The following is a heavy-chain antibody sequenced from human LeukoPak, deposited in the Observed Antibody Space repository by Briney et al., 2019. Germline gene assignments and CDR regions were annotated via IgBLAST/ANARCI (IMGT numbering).Heavy chain of an antibody. CDR1: GFTFSTHW. Sequence: GGSLRLSCVASGFTFSTHWMTWVRQAPGKGLEWVSSISASGGTIYYADSVKGRFTISRDNSKNTLFLQMNSLRLEDTAVYYCAKDSWSRNGTYDPFDIWGQGTMVTVSS. CDR2: ISASGGTI. CDR3: AKDSWSRNGTYDPFDI. V-gene: IGHV3-23*01. J-gene: IGHJ3*02. D-gene: IGHD1-1*01.